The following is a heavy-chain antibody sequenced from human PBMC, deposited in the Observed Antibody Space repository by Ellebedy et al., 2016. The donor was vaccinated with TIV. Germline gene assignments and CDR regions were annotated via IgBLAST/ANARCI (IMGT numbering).Heavy chain of an antibody. CDR3: ARKSIVAALDY. CDR1: GVTFSRYA. J-gene: IGHJ4*02. D-gene: IGHD6-13*01. Sequence: AASVKVSCKASGVTFSRYAVSWVRQAPGQGLEWMGALIPVFRTANYAQKFQGRVTITADESTSTAYMELSSLRSEDTAVYYCARKSIVAALDYWGQGTLVTVSS. V-gene: IGHV1-69*13. CDR2: LIPVFRTA.